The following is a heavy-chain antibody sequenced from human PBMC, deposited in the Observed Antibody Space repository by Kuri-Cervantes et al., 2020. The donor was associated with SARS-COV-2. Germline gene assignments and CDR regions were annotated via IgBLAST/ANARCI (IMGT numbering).Heavy chain of an antibody. CDR3: VKGSAASRPYYFDS. Sequence: GESLKISCAASGFTFSSYAMSWVRQAPGKGLEWVSAITDDGGSTYHADSVKGRFTISRDNSKTTLFLQMNSLRAEDTAVYHCVKGSAASRPYYFDSRGQGTLVTVSS. V-gene: IGHV3-23*01. D-gene: IGHD3-10*01. J-gene: IGHJ4*02. CDR2: ITDDGGST. CDR1: GFTFSSYA.